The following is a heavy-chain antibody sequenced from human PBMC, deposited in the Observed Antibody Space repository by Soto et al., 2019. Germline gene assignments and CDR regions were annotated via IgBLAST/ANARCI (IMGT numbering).Heavy chain of an antibody. Sequence: KVSCKASGYNFFDYGVSWVRQAPGQGLEWMGWVSPKSGNTDYARKVQGRVTMTTDISTSTAYMELRGLISDDTGVYYCARGRTVSSIGPLLVWGQGTLVTVSS. CDR2: VSPKSGNT. D-gene: IGHD1-1*01. CDR3: ARGRTVSSIGPLLV. CDR1: GYNFFDYG. V-gene: IGHV1-18*01. J-gene: IGHJ1*01.